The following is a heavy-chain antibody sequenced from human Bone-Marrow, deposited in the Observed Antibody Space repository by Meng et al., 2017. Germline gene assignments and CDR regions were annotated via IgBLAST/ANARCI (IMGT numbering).Heavy chain of an antibody. CDR3: SGHVDY. Sequence: EVQLVESGGGLVQPGGSLRLSCAASGFTFSTYWMHWVRQAPGQGLEWIGRMKSNVDGGTVDYAAAVKGRFFISRDDSENTFYLQMNSLKTEDTAVYYCSGHVDYWGHGTLVTVSS. CDR2: MKSNVDGGTV. J-gene: IGHJ4*01. CDR1: GFTFSTYW. V-gene: IGHV3-15*01.